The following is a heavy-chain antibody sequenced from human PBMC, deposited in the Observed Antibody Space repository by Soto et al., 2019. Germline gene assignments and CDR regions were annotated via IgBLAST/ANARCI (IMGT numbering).Heavy chain of an antibody. D-gene: IGHD3-3*01. J-gene: IGHJ6*02. CDR3: ARHAYDFWSGHPNPRYYYGMDV. CDR1: GYSFTSYC. Sequence: PGQSLKISCNGSGYSFTSYCIGCVRQMPEKGLEWMVIIYPGDSNTRYSPSLQGQVTISVDKSISTAYLQWSSLKATDTAMYYCARHAYDFWSGHPNPRYYYGMDVWGQGTTVTVSS. V-gene: IGHV5-51*01. CDR2: IYPGDSNT.